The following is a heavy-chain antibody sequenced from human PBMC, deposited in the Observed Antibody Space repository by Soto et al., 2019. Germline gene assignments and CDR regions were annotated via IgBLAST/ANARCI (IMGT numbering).Heavy chain of an antibody. J-gene: IGHJ3*01. CDR2: IHSDGSST. Sequence: EVRLVESEGGLVQPGGSLSLSCAASGFTFSYYWMHWVRQAPGQGLLWVSRIHSDGSSTTYADSVQGRFTISRDNAKNTVSLQMNSLRVEDTGVYFCARGDRGAFDLWGQGTMVTVSS. CDR1: GFTFSYYW. V-gene: IGHV3-74*01. CDR3: ARGDRGAFDL. D-gene: IGHD2-21*02.